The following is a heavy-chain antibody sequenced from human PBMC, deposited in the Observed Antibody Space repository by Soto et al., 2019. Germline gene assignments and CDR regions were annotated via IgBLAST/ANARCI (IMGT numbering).Heavy chain of an antibody. V-gene: IGHV3-33*08. CDR2: IWYDGSNK. D-gene: IGHD3-3*01. Sequence: QVQLVESGGGVVQPGRSLRLSCAASGFTFSSYGMHWVRQAPGKGLEWVAVIWYDGSNKYYADSVKGRFTISRDNSKNTLYVKMNSMIAEDTTGYYCARDPSTFFGVVYDSFYIWGQGTMVTVSS. CDR1: GFTFSSYG. J-gene: IGHJ3*02. CDR3: ARDPSTFFGVVYDSFYI.